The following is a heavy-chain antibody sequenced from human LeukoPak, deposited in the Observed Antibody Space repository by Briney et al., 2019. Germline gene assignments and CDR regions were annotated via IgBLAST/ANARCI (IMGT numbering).Heavy chain of an antibody. CDR2: IFYSGTT. J-gene: IGHJ3*02. CDR1: GGSFSGYY. V-gene: IGHV4-34*12. CDR3: AKSNGYGLIDI. Sequence: SETLSLTCAVYGGSFSGYYWGWVRQPPGKARKGIGNIFYSGTTYYSPSLKSRVTISLTTSRNQFSLKLNSVTAADPAVYYCAKSNGYGLIDIWGQGKMVTVSS. D-gene: IGHD3-22*01.